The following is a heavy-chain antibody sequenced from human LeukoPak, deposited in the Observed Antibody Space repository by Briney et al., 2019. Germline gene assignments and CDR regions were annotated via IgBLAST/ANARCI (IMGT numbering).Heavy chain of an antibody. D-gene: IGHD6-6*01. Sequence: PSETLSLTCTVSGGSISSSSYYWGWIRQPPGKGLEWIGSIYYSGSTYYNPSLKSRVTISVDTSKNQFSLKLSSVTAADTAVYYCARAPVARRVDYWGQGTLVTVSS. CDR3: ARAPVARRVDY. CDR1: GGSISSSSYY. V-gene: IGHV4-39*07. CDR2: IYYSGST. J-gene: IGHJ4*02.